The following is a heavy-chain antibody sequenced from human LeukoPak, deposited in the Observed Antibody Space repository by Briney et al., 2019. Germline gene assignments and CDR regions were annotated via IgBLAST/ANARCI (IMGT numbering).Heavy chain of an antibody. Sequence: SETLSLTCTVSGGSISSYYWSWIRQPPGKGLEWIGYIYYSGSTNYNPSLKSRVTISVDTSKNQFSLKLSSVTAADTAVYYCARLERAADNWYYFAYWGQGTLVTVSS. V-gene: IGHV4-59*08. J-gene: IGHJ4*02. D-gene: IGHD1-20*01. CDR2: IYYSGST. CDR3: ARLERAADNWYYFAY. CDR1: GGSISSYY.